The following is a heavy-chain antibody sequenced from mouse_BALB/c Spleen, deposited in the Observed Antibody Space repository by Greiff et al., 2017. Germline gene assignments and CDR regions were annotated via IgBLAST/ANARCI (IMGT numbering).Heavy chain of an antibody. CDR2: ISSGGGST. CDR1: GFAFSSYD. V-gene: IGHV5-12-1*01. CDR3: ARHTTADY. Sequence: EVMLVESGGGLVKPGGSLKLSCAASGFAFSSYDMSWVRQTPEKRLEWVAYISSGGGSTYYPDTVKGRFTISRDNAKNTLYLQMSSLKSEDTAMYYCARHTTADYWGQGTTLTVSS. J-gene: IGHJ2*01. D-gene: IGHD1-2*01.